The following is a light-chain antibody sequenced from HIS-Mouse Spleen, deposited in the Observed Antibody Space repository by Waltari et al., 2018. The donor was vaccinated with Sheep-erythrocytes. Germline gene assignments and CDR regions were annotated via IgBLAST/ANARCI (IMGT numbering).Light chain of an antibody. CDR1: NLGDKH. CDR3: QAWDSSTAV. Sequence: SYELTQPPSVSVSPGQTASITCSGVNLGDKHACWYQQKPGQSPVLVIYQDSKRPSGIPERFSGSNSGNTATLTISGTQAMDEADYYCQAWDSSTAVFGGGTKLTVL. J-gene: IGLJ2*01. V-gene: IGLV3-1*01. CDR2: QDS.